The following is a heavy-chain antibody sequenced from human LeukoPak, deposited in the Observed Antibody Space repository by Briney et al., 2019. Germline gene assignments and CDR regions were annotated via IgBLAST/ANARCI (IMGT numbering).Heavy chain of an antibody. J-gene: IGHJ4*02. CDR3: ARDGPSGYNSFLY. CDR1: GFTFSDYY. D-gene: IGHD5-12*01. CDR2: ISSSGSSI. V-gene: IGHV3-11*04. Sequence: GGSLRLSCAASGFTFSDYYMSWIRQAPGKGLEWVSYISSSGSSIYYADSVKGRFTISRDNAENSLYLQMNGLRVDDTAVYFCARDGPSGYNSFLYWDQGTLVTVSS.